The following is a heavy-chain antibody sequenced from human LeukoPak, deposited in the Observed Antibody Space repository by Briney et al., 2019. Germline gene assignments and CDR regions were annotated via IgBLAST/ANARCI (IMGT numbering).Heavy chain of an antibody. CDR3: AGAPPLFEYTDDFDY. J-gene: IGHJ4*02. CDR2: LFSDGTT. V-gene: IGHV3-66*01. CDR1: GLIVSSSY. Sequence: PGGSLDLSCAASGLIVSSSYMTWVRQSPGKGLQWVPVLFSDGTTYYSDSVKGRFTISRDNSKKMLYLQMNSLRVEDTAVYYCAGAPPLFEYTDDFDYWGQGTLVTVSS. D-gene: IGHD3-10*02.